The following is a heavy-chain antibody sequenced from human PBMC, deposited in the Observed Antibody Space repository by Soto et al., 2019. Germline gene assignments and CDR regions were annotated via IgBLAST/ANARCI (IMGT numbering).Heavy chain of an antibody. CDR1: GGSISSYY. V-gene: IGHV4-59*01. CDR2: IYYSGST. Sequence: QVQLQESGPGLVKPSETLSLTCTVSGGSISSYYWSWIRQPPGKGLEWIGYIYYSGSTNYNPSLKSRVTISVDTSKNQFSLKLSSVTAADTAVYYCARGWRPLVPNWFDPWGQGTLVTVSS. D-gene: IGHD6-6*01. CDR3: ARGWRPLVPNWFDP. J-gene: IGHJ5*02.